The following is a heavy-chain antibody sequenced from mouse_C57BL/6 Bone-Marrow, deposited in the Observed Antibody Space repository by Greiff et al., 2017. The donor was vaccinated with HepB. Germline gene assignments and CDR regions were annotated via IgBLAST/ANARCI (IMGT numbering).Heavy chain of an antibody. CDR2: IYPGSGNT. CDR1: GYTFTDYY. V-gene: IGHV1-76*01. J-gene: IGHJ1*03. Sequence: VQLQESGAELVRPGASVKLSCKASGYTFTDYYINWVKQRPGQGLEWIARIYPGSGNTYYNEKFKGKATLTAEKSSSTAYMQRSSLTSEDSAVYFGGAYYYGSSSCFDVWGTGTTVTVSS. D-gene: IGHD1-1*01. CDR3: GAYYYGSSSCFDV.